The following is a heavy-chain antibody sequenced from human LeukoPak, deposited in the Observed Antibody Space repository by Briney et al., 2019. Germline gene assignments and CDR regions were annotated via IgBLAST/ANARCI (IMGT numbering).Heavy chain of an antibody. CDR2: ISAYNGNT. CDR3: ASWGSYFGWFDP. J-gene: IGHJ5*02. D-gene: IGHD3-16*01. Sequence: ASVKVSCKASGYTFTSYGISWVRQAPGQGLEWMGWISAYNGNTNYAQKLQGRVTMTTDTSTSTAYMELRSPRSDDTAVYYCASWGSYFGWFDPWGQGTLVTVSS. V-gene: IGHV1-18*01. CDR1: GYTFTSYG.